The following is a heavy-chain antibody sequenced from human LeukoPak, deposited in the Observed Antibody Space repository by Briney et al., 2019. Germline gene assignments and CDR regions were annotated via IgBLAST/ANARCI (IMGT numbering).Heavy chain of an antibody. J-gene: IGHJ6*03. CDR3: ARIEYSSSWKNYYYYMDV. D-gene: IGHD6-13*01. V-gene: IGHV4-34*01. Sequence: PSETLSLTCAVYGGSFSGYYWSWIRQPPGKGLEWIGEINHSGSTNYNPSLKSRVTISVDTSKNQFSLKLSSVTAADTAVYYCARIEYSSSWKNYYYYMDVWGKGTTVTISS. CDR2: INHSGST. CDR1: GGSFSGYY.